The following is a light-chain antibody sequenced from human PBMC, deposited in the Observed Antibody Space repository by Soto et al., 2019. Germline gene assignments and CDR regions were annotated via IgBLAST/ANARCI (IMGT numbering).Light chain of an antibody. J-gene: IGLJ2*01. V-gene: IGLV2-23*02. CDR2: EVS. Sequence: QSALTQPASVSGSPGQSITISCTGTSSDVGSYNLVSWYQQHPGKAPKLMIYEVSKRPSGVSNRFSGSKSGNTASLTISGLQAEDDVDYYCCSYAGSSIWVVFGGGPQLTVL. CDR1: SSDVGSYNL. CDR3: CSYAGSSIWVV.